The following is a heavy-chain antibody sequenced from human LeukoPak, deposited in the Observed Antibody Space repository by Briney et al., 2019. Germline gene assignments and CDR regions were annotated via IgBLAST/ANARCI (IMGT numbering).Heavy chain of an antibody. Sequence: GGSLRLSCAASGFTFSSYAMHWVRQAPGKGLEWVAVMSNDGSSKYNADSVKGRFTISRDTSKNTLYLQMNSLRAEDTAVYYCARDQTSDAFDIWGQGTMVTVSS. CDR3: ARDQTSDAFDI. V-gene: IGHV3-30-3*01. J-gene: IGHJ3*02. CDR1: GFTFSSYA. CDR2: MSNDGSSK.